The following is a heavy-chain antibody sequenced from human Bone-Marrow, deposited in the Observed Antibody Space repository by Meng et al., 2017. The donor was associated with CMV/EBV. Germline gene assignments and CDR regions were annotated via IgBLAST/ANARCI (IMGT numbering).Heavy chain of an antibody. V-gene: IGHV1-8*03. D-gene: IGHD3-3*01. CDR3: ASAFRPNDFWSGYSQEDYYYGMDV. J-gene: IGHJ6*02. CDR2: MNPDSGNS. Sequence: ASVKVSCKASGYTFTSYDINWVRQATGQGLEWMGWMNPDSGNSGYAQKFQGRVTITRNTSISTAYMDLSSLRSEDTAVYYCASAFRPNDFWSGYSQEDYYYGMDVWGQGTTVTVSS. CDR1: GYTFTSYD.